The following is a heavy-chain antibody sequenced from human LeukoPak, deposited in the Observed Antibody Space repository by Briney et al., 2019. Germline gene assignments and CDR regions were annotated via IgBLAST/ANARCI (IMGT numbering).Heavy chain of an antibody. CDR1: GFTFSSYG. CDR3: ATVFYYGSGSYFPLGF. D-gene: IGHD3-10*01. V-gene: IGHV3-30*02. J-gene: IGHJ4*02. CDR2: IRYDGSNQ. Sequence: PGGSLRFSCAASGFTFSSYGMHWVRQAPGKGLEWVAFIRYDGSNQYYADSVKGRFTISRDNSKNTLYLQLGSLRAEDTAVYYCATVFYYGSGSYFPLGFWGQGTLVTVSS.